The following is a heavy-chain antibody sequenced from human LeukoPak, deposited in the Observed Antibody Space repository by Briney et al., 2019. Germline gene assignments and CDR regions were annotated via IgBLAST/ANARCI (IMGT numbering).Heavy chain of an antibody. Sequence: PSETLSLTCTVSGYSISGGYYWGWIRQPPGKGLEWIGGIYHSGSTYYNPSLKSRVTISVDTSKNQFSLKLTSVTAADTAVYYCASPYSSSWRSGEYFDYWGQGTLVTVSS. CDR3: ASPYSSSWRSGEYFDY. CDR2: IYHSGST. J-gene: IGHJ4*02. V-gene: IGHV4-38-2*02. D-gene: IGHD6-13*01. CDR1: GYSISGGYY.